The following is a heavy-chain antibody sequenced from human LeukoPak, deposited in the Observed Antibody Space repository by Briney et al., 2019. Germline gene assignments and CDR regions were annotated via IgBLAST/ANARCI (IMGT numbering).Heavy chain of an antibody. CDR3: ARTTTQRGYRYFDY. CDR2: INHSGST. V-gene: IGHV4-34*01. CDR1: GGSFSGYY. D-gene: IGHD5-12*01. J-gene: IGHJ4*02. Sequence: TSETLSLTCAVYGGSFSGYYWSWIRQPPGKGLEWIGEINHSGSTNYNPSLKSRVTISVDTSKNQFSLKLSSVTAADTAVYYCARTTTQRGYRYFDYWGQGTLVTVSS.